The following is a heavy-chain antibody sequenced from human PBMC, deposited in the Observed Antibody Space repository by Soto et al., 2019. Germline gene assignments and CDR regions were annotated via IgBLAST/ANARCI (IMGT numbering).Heavy chain of an antibody. J-gene: IGHJ4*02. D-gene: IGHD2-15*01. V-gene: IGHV1-18*01. CDR3: ARDYCSGGSCYYDY. Sequence: GASVKVSCKASGYTFTSYGISWVRQAPGQGLEWMGWISAYNGNTNYAQNLQGRVTMTTDTSASTAYMELRSLRSDDTAVYYCARDYCSGGSCYYDYWGLGTLVTVSS. CDR1: GYTFTSYG. CDR2: ISAYNGNT.